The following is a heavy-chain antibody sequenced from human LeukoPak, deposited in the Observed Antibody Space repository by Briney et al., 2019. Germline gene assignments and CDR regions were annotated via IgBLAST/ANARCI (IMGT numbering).Heavy chain of an antibody. CDR2: INHSGST. D-gene: IGHD2-15*01. CDR1: GGSFSGYY. CDR3: ARGRRVVAATPVDY. Sequence: PSETLSLTCAVYGGSFSGYYWSWIRQPPGKWLEWIGEINHSGSTNYNPSLKSRVTISVDTSKNQFSLKLSSVTAADTAVYYCARGRRVVAATPVDYWGQGTLVTVSS. V-gene: IGHV4-34*01. J-gene: IGHJ4*02.